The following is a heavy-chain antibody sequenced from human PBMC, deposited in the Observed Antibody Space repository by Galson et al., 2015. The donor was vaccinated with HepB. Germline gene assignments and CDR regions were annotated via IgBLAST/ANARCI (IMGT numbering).Heavy chain of an antibody. D-gene: IGHD2-15*01. CDR1: GFTFSSYW. Sequence: SLRLSCAASGFTFSSYWMSWVRQAPGKGLEWVANIKQDGSEKYYVDSVKGRFTISRDNAKNSLYLQMNSLRAEDTAVYYCARDLVSVVVAATHIYYYYYGMDVWGQGTTVTVSS. CDR2: IKQDGSEK. J-gene: IGHJ6*02. CDR3: ARDLVSVVVAATHIYYYYYGMDV. V-gene: IGHV3-7*03.